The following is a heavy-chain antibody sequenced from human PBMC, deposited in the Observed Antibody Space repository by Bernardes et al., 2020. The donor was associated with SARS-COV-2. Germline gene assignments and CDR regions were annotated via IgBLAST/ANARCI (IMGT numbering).Heavy chain of an antibody. J-gene: IGHJ4*02. Sequence: AFLSPSRSASGFTLTRSAMHWARPAPGRGLEYVSGINDYGHTTHYADSVKGRFTISRDDSKNTVYLLMNSLKIEDTAVYHCVKDRPGTWAFDYWGQGILVTVSS. CDR3: VKDRPGTWAFDY. D-gene: IGHD1-26*01. V-gene: IGHV3-64D*06. CDR2: INDYGHTT. CDR1: GFTLTRSA.